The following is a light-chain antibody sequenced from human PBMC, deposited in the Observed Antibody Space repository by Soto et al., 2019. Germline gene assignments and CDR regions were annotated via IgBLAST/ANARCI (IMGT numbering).Light chain of an antibody. J-gene: IGLJ1*01. CDR3: CSYVGTYTYV. CDR1: SSGVRDYNF. Sequence: QSALTQPRSLSGSPGQSVTISCTGTSSGVRDYNFVSWYQQHPGKAPKLMIYDVSKRPSGVPDRFSGSKSGNTASLTISGLQAEDEADYYCCSYVGTYTYVFGTGTKVPS. V-gene: IGLV2-11*01. CDR2: DVS.